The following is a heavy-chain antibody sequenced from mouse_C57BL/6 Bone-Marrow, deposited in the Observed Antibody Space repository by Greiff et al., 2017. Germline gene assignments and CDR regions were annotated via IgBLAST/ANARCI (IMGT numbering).Heavy chain of an antibody. V-gene: IGHV5-4*01. J-gene: IGHJ3*01. CDR2: ISDGGSYT. CDR3: ARDPVSPSY. Sequence: EVKVVESGGGLVKPGGSLKLSCAASGFTFSSYAMSWVRQTPEQRLEWVATISDGGSYTYYPDNVKGRFTISRDNAKNNLYLQMSHLKSEDTAMYYCARDPVSPSYWGQGTLVTVSA. CDR1: GFTFSSYA.